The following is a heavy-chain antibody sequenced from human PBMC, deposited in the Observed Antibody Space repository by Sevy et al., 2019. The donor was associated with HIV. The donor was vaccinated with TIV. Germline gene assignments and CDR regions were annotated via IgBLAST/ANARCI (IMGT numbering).Heavy chain of an antibody. J-gene: IGHJ5*02. CDR3: ATLPPAAPRTYNWFDP. Sequence: ASVKVSCKVSGYILTELSMHWVRQAPGKGLEWMGGFDPEDGETIYAQKFQGRVTMTEDTSTDTAYMELSSLRSEDTAVYYCATLPPAAPRTYNWFDPWGQGTLVTVSS. CDR2: FDPEDGET. D-gene: IGHD2-2*01. CDR1: GYILTELS. V-gene: IGHV1-24*01.